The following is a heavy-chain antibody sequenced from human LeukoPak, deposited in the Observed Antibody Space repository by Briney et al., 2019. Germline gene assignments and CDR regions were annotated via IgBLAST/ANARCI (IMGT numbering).Heavy chain of an antibody. CDR3: ARLFTLVGRHGMDV. V-gene: IGHV5-51*01. D-gene: IGHD1-26*01. CDR1: GYSFDTHW. Sequence: GESLKISCKGSGYSFDTHWIGWVRQMPGKGPEWMGIIYPGDSDTRYSPSFQGRVTISADRSAATAFLHLNSLKASDTAIYYCARLFTLVGRHGMDVWGQGTTVTVSS. CDR2: IYPGDSDT. J-gene: IGHJ6*02.